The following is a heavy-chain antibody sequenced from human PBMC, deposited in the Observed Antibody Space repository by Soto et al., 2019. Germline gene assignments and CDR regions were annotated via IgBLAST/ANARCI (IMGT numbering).Heavy chain of an antibody. D-gene: IGHD6-19*01. J-gene: IGHJ2*01. V-gene: IGHV1-46*01. Sequence: QVQLVQSGAEVKKPGASVKVSCKASGYTFTSYYMHWVRQAPGPGLEWLGIINPSGGSTSYAQKFQGRVTMTRDTSTSTVYMELSSLRSEDTAVYYCARDRSLYSSGWYSLYWYFDLWGRGTLVPVSS. CDR2: INPSGGST. CDR3: ARDRSLYSSGWYSLYWYFDL. CDR1: GYTFTSYY.